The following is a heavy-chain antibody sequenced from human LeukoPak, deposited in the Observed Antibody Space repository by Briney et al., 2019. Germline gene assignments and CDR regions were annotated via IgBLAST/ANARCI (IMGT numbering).Heavy chain of an antibody. V-gene: IGHV1-2*02. D-gene: IGHD3-3*01. CDR3: ARVPYYDFWSGDYRPQNYFDY. CDR2: INPNGGGT. CDR1: GYPFSDYY. Sequence: ASVKVSCKTSGYPFSDYYIHWVRQAPGQGLEWMGWINPNGGGTNYAQTFQGRVTMTRDTSISTVYMQLSRLRSDDTAVYYCARVPYYDFWSGDYRPQNYFDYWGQGTLVTVSS. J-gene: IGHJ4*02.